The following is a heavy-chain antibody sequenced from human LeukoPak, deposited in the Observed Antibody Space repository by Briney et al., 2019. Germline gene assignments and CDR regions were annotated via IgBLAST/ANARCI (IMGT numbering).Heavy chain of an antibody. Sequence: GGSLRLSCAASGFTFSSYAMHWVRQAPGKGLEWVAVISYDGSNKYYADSVKGRFTISRDNSKNTLYLQMNSLRAEDTALYYCAKARYYYDSSGHYYFDYWGQGTLVTVSS. CDR2: ISYDGSNK. J-gene: IGHJ4*02. V-gene: IGHV3-30-3*01. D-gene: IGHD3-22*01. CDR1: GFTFSSYA. CDR3: AKARYYYDSSGHYYFDY.